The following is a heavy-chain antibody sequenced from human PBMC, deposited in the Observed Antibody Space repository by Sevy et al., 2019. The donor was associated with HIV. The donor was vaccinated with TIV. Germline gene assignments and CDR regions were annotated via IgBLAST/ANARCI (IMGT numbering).Heavy chain of an antibody. D-gene: IGHD6-19*01. CDR2: ITWNSDSE. CDR1: GFNFNEYA. Sequence: GGSLRLSCAASGFNFNEYAMHWVRQAPGKGLEWVSGITWNSDSEDYADSVKGRFTISRDKAKNSLYLQMNSLRPEDTALYYCAKDLISVAGFYAFDMWGQGTMVTVSS. V-gene: IGHV3-9*01. CDR3: AKDLISVAGFYAFDM. J-gene: IGHJ3*02.